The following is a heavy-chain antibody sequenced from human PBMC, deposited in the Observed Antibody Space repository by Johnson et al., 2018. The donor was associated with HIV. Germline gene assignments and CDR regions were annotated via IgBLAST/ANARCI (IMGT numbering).Heavy chain of an antibody. V-gene: IGHV3-53*02. J-gene: IGHJ3*02. CDR1: GFTVSSNY. D-gene: IGHD5-12*01. CDR2: IYSGGST. Sequence: VQLVETGGGLIQPGGSLRLSCAASGFTVSSNYMSWVRQAPGKGLEWVSVIYSGGSTYYADSVKGRFTISRDNSKNTLYLQMNSLRAEDTAVYYCARGYSGGDDAFDIWGQGTMVTVSS. CDR3: ARGYSGGDDAFDI.